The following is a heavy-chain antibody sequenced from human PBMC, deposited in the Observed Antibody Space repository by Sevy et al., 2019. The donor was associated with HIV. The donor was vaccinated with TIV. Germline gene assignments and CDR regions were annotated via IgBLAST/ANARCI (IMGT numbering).Heavy chain of an antibody. V-gene: IGHV3-53*01. CDR3: ARDHTYYDFWGGYYRPYGMDV. CDR2: IYSGGRT. J-gene: IGHJ6*02. D-gene: IGHD3-3*01. Sequence: GGSLRLSCAASGFTVSSNYMSWVRQAPGKGLEWVSVIYSGGRTYYADSVKGRFTISRDNSKNMLYLQMNCMRAADTAVYYCARDHTYYDFWGGYYRPYGMDVWGQGTTVTVSS. CDR1: GFTVSSNY.